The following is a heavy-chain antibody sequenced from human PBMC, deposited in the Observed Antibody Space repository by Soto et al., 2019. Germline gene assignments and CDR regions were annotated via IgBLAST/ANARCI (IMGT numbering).Heavy chain of an antibody. Sequence: EVQLVESGGGLVTPGGSLRLSCAASGFAFSTYSMNWVRQAPGKALEWVSSISTSSTFVYYADSQKGRFTISRDDAKNSLFLQMNSLRAEDTALYYCATAGESSRYYFDSWGQGTLVTVSS. CDR3: ATAGESSRYYFDS. V-gene: IGHV3-21*01. CDR1: GFAFSTYS. CDR2: ISTSSTFV. D-gene: IGHD3-16*01. J-gene: IGHJ4*02.